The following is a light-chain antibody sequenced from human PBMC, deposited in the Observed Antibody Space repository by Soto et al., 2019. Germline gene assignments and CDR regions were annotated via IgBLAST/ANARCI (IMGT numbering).Light chain of an antibody. CDR3: SSYTSSSTYV. Sequence: QSVLTQPAYVSGSPGQSVTISCTGTSSDVGSYNRVSWYQQPPGTAPKVMIYDVSNRPSGVPDRFSGSKSGNTASLTISGLQAEDESDYYCSSYTSSSTYVFGTGTKVTVL. J-gene: IGLJ1*01. CDR1: SSDVGSYNR. V-gene: IGLV2-18*02. CDR2: DVS.